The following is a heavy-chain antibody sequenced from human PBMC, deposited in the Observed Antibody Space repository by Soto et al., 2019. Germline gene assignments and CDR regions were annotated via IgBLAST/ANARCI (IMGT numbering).Heavy chain of an antibody. J-gene: IGHJ6*02. D-gene: IGHD6-19*01. Sequence: GGSLRLSCAASGFTFSSYSMNWVRQAPGKGLEWVSSISSSSSYIYYADSVKGRFTISRDNAKNSLYLQMNSLRAEDTAVYYCARDLTQIAVVNPWYYGMDVWGQGTTVTVSS. CDR3: ARDLTQIAVVNPWYYGMDV. V-gene: IGHV3-21*01. CDR1: GFTFSSYS. CDR2: ISSSSSYI.